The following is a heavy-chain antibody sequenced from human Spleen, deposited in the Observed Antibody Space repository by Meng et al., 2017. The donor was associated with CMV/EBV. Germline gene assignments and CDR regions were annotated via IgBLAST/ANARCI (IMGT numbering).Heavy chain of an antibody. Sequence: SVKVSCKASGGTFSSYIISWVRRAPGQGLEWMGRIIPMVDIANYAQKFQGRVTITADKPTSTANMELSSLRSEDTAVYYCARERYDPRGDAFDIWGQGTMVTVSS. CDR3: ARERYDPRGDAFDI. J-gene: IGHJ3*02. D-gene: IGHD3-16*01. CDR2: IIPMVDIA. CDR1: GGTFSSYI. V-gene: IGHV1-69*04.